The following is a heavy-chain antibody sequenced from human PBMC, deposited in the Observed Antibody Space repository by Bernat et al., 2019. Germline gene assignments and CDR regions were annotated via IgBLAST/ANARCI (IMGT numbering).Heavy chain of an antibody. CDR1: GFTFSGSA. CDR3: NGGSLYYFGY. D-gene: IGHD3-16*01. Sequence: EVQLVESGGGLVQPGGSLKLSCAASGFTFSGSAMHWVRQASGKGLEWVGRIRSKANSYATAYAASVKGRFTISRDDSKNTAYLQMKSLKTEEKAVYYCNGGSLYYFGYWGQGTLVTVSS. V-gene: IGHV3-73*01. J-gene: IGHJ4*02. CDR2: IRSKANSYAT.